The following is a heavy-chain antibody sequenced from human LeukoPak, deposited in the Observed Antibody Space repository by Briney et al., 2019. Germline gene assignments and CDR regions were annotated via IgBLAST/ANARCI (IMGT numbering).Heavy chain of an antibody. CDR3: ARGPIHYYDSSGYYFLDY. Sequence: ASVKVSCKASGYTFTSYDINWVRQATGQGLEWMGWMNPNSGNTGYAQKFQGRVTMTRNTSISTAYMELSSLRSEDTAVYYCARGPIHYYDSSGYYFLDYWGQGTLVTVSS. CDR2: MNPNSGNT. V-gene: IGHV1-8*01. D-gene: IGHD3-22*01. J-gene: IGHJ4*02. CDR1: GYTFTSYD.